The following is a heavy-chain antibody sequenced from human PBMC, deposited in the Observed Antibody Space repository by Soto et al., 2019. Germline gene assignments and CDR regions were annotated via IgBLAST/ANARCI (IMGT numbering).Heavy chain of an antibody. CDR1: GFTFSSSA. Sequence: QVKLVESGGGVVQPGRSLRLSCAASGFTFSSSAMHWVRQAPGKGLEWVAVISSDGSNKYDADSVKGRFTISRDNSKNTLYLQMNSLRAEDTAVYYCARMASFYCSGGSCYPTYGMDVWGQGTTVTVSS. CDR2: ISSDGSNK. J-gene: IGHJ6*02. V-gene: IGHV3-30-3*01. D-gene: IGHD2-15*01. CDR3: ARMASFYCSGGSCYPTYGMDV.